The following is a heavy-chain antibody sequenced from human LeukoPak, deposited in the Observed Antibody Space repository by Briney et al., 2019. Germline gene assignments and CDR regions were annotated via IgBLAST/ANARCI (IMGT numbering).Heavy chain of an antibody. CDR1: GFTFSSYW. D-gene: IGHD3-22*01. CDR3: ARDRGEYYYDSSGYSYYFDY. CDR2: IKQDGSEK. Sequence: GGSLRLSCAASGFTFSSYWMSWVRQAPGKGLEWVANIKQDGSEKYYVDSVKGRFTISRDNAKNSLYLQMNSLRAEDTAVYYCARDRGEYYYDSSGYSYYFDYWGQGTLVTVSS. V-gene: IGHV3-7*01. J-gene: IGHJ4*02.